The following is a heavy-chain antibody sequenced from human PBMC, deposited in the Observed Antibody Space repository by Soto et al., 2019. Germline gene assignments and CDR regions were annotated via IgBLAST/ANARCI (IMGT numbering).Heavy chain of an antibody. D-gene: IGHD3-3*01. V-gene: IGHV1-46*01. J-gene: IGHJ6*02. CDR1: GYTFTSYY. Sequence: ASVKVSCKASGYTFTSYYMHWVRQAPGQGLEWMGIINPSGGSTSYAQKFQGRVTMTRDTSTSTVYMELSSLRSEDTAVYYCARESYYHFWSGYYCYGMDVWGQGTTVTVSS. CDR2: INPSGGST. CDR3: ARESYYHFWSGYYCYGMDV.